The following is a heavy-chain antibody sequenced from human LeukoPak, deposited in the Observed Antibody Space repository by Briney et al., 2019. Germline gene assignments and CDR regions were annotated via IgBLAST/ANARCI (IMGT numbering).Heavy chain of an antibody. J-gene: IGHJ4*02. D-gene: IGHD5-12*01. CDR3: ATEPSRSYSFDHLDF. V-gene: IGHV1-69*04. Sequence: SVKVSCKTSGWTFNNYAISWVRQAPGQGLEWMGRVVPMFGIRNYPQTFRGRVNITADKATNAVYMELRSLRAEDTAIYYCATEPSRSYSFDHLDFWGLGTPVTVSS. CDR1: GWTFNNYA. CDR2: VVPMFGIR.